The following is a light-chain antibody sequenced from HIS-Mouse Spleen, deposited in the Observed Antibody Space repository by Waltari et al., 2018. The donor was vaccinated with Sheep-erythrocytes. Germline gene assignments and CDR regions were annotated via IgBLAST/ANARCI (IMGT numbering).Light chain of an antibody. Sequence: QSALTQPASASGSPGQSITTSCTGNSSDVVGYNYVSWYQQHPGKAPKLMIYEVSNRPSGVSNRFSGSKSGNTASLTISGLQAEDEADYYCSSYTSSSTPVVFGGGTKLTVL. CDR3: SSYTSSSTPVV. CDR1: SSDVVGYNY. CDR2: EVS. V-gene: IGLV2-14*01. J-gene: IGLJ2*01.